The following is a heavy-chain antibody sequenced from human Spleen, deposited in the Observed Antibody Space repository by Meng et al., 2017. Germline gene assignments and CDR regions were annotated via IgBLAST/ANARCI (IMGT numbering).Heavy chain of an antibody. D-gene: IGHD6-19*01. J-gene: IGHJ4*02. V-gene: IGHV3-20*04. CDR2: MTWNGGST. Sequence: GESLKISCAASGFTFSNYGMSWVRQAPGKGLEWVSGMTWNGGSTGYADSVKGRFTISRDNGKNSLYLQMNSLRAEDTALYYCARGSGAVDYWGQGTLVTVSS. CDR3: ARGSGAVDY. CDR1: GFTFSNYG.